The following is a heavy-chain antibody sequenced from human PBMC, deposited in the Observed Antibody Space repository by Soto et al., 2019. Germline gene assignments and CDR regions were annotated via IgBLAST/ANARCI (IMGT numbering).Heavy chain of an antibody. CDR1: GFTFSIYG. D-gene: IGHD6-19*01. CDR2: ITGSGGGA. V-gene: IGHV3-23*01. Sequence: EVQLLESGGDLVQPGGSLRLSCADSGFTFSIYGMTWVRQAPGKGLEWVSYITGSGGGAYYADSVKGRFTISRDNSKSTLYLQMDSLRDDDRAIYYCAREIRVAGRRNYFDYWGQGTLVTVSS. CDR3: AREIRVAGRRNYFDY. J-gene: IGHJ4*02.